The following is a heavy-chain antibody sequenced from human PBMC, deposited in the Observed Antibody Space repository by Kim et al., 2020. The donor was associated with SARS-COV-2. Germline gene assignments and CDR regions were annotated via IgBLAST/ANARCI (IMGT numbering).Heavy chain of an antibody. J-gene: IGHJ5*02. CDR3: AKDPGLLIAAAGEAPINP. CDR2: ISYDGSNK. V-gene: IGHV3-30*18. CDR1: GFTFSSYG. D-gene: IGHD6-13*01. Sequence: GGSLRLSCAASGFTFSSYGMHWVRQAPGKGLEWVAVISYDGSNKYYADSVKGRFTIPRDNSKNTLYLQMNSLRAEDTAVYYCAKDPGLLIAAAGEAPINPWGQGTLVTVSS.